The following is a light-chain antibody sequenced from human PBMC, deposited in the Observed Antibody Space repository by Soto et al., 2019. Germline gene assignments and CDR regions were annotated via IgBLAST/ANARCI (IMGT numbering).Light chain of an antibody. V-gene: IGLV2-14*01. CDR3: SSYASGNTQV. CDR1: SSDVGGYNY. CDR2: DVS. J-gene: IGLJ2*01. Sequence: QSALTQPASVSGSPGQSITVSCIGTSSDVGGYNYVSWYQQHPGKAPKLMIHDVSDRPSGVSNRFSASKSGNTASLTISGLQAGDEAYYYCSSYASGNTQVFGGGTKLTVL.